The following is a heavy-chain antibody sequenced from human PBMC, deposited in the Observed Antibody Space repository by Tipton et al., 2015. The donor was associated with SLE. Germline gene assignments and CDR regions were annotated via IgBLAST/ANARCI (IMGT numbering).Heavy chain of an antibody. D-gene: IGHD6-13*01. CDR3: ASWYSSSWYYFDY. V-gene: IGHV4-39*07. CDR2: VYYTGST. J-gene: IGHJ4*02. Sequence: TLSLTCTVSGDSVSEILHSWAWIRQPPGKGLEWIGNVYYTGSTNYSPSLKSRVTISVDTSKNQFSLNVSSVTAADTAVYYCASWYSSSWYYFDYWGQGTLVTVSS. CDR1: GDSVSEILHS.